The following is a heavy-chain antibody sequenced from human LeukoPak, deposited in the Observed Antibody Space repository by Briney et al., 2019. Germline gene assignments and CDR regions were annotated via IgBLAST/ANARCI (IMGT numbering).Heavy chain of an antibody. Sequence: PSQTLSLTCTVSGGSISSGGYYWGWIRQPPGKGLEWIGSIYYSGSTYYNPSLKSRVTISVDTSKNQFSLKLSSVTAADTAVYYCARRNYYDSSDYRGHYGMDVWGQGATVTVSS. CDR2: IYYSGST. CDR3: ARRNYYDSSDYRGHYGMDV. CDR1: GGSISSGGYY. V-gene: IGHV4-39*01. D-gene: IGHD3-22*01. J-gene: IGHJ6*02.